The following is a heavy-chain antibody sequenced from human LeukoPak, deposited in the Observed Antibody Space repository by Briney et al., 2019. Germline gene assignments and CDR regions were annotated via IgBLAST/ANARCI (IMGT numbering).Heavy chain of an antibody. D-gene: IGHD3-9*01. J-gene: IGHJ5*02. V-gene: IGHV4-39*07. CDR1: GGSISSSSYY. Sequence: SETLSLTCTVSGGSISSSSYYWGWIRQPPGKGLEWIGSIYYSGSTYYNPSLKSRVTISVDTSKNQFSLKLSSVTAADTAVYYCARLLLRYFDLNSAGGWFDPWGQGTLVTVSS. CDR3: ARLLLRYFDLNSAGGWFDP. CDR2: IYYSGST.